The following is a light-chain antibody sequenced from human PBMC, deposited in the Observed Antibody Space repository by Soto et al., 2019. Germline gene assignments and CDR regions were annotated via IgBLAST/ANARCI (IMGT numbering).Light chain of an antibody. J-gene: IGKJ1*01. CDR3: QQYGSLVT. V-gene: IGKV3-20*01. Sequence: EMVMTQSPAILSVSPGESATLSCRASQSVSSSYLAWYQQKPGQAPRLLIYGASSRATGIPDRFSGSGSGTDFTLTISRLEHEDLAVYYCQQYGSLVTFGQGTKVDIK. CDR1: QSVSSSY. CDR2: GAS.